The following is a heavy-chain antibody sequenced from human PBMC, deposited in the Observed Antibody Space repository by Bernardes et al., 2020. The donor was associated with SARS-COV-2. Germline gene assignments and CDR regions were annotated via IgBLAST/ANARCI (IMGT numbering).Heavy chain of an antibody. D-gene: IGHD2-15*01. CDR3: ARDACSGGRCYSRWFDP. CDR2: MNSNSGNT. CDR1: GYTFTSYD. V-gene: IGHV1-8*01. Sequence: ASVKVSCKASGYTFTSYDINWVRQATGRGLEWVGWMNSNSGNTGYVQKCQGRVTMTRNTSISTAYMELSSLRSEDTAVYYCARDACSGGRCYSRWFDPWGQGTLVTVSS. J-gene: IGHJ5*02.